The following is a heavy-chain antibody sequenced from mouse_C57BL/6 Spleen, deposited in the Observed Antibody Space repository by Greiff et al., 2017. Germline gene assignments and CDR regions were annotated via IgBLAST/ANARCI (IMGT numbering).Heavy chain of an antibody. Sequence: EVNVVESEGGLVQPGSSMKLSCTASGFTFSDYYMAWVRQVPEKGLEWVANINYDGSSTYYLDSLKSRFIISRDNAKNILYLQMSSLKSEDTATYYCARENWDEGAMDYWGQGTSVTVSS. J-gene: IGHJ4*01. V-gene: IGHV5-16*01. CDR1: GFTFSDYY. D-gene: IGHD4-1*01. CDR2: INYDGSST. CDR3: ARENWDEGAMDY.